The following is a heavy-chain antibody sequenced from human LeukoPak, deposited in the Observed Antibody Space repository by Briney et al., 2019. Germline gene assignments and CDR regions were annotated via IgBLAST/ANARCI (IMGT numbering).Heavy chain of an antibody. D-gene: IGHD6-19*01. CDR3: ARDIRRYSSGWYEVY. Sequence: GRSLRLSCAASGFTFSSYGMHWVRQAPGKGLEWVAVIWYDGSNKYYADSVKGRFTISRDNSKSTLYLQMNSLRAEDTAVYYCARDIRRYSSGWYEVYWGQGTLVTVSS. V-gene: IGHV3-33*01. J-gene: IGHJ4*02. CDR2: IWYDGSNK. CDR1: GFTFSSYG.